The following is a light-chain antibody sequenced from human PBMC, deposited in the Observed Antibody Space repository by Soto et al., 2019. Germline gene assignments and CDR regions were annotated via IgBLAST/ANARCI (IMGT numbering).Light chain of an antibody. CDR1: SSDLGAGFD. CDR2: GSR. J-gene: IGLJ2*01. CDR3: QAYDSSLCGGVV. Sequence: QSVLTQPPSVSGAPGQRVTISCTGASSDLGAGFDVHWYQQLPGTAPKLLIYGSRNRPSGVPDRFSGSKSGTSASLAITGLQAEDEGDYYCQAYDSSLCGGVVFGAGTKLTVL. V-gene: IGLV1-40*01.